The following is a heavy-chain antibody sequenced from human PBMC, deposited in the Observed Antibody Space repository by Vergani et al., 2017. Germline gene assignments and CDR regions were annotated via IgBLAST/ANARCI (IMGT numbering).Heavy chain of an antibody. CDR1: GGSISDYY. V-gene: IGHV4-59*01. D-gene: IGHD6-19*01. CDR2: IYKSGSS. CDR3: ARDRGYSTGWYSACDI. Sequence: QVQLQESGPGLVKSSETLSLTCTVSGGSISDYYWNWLRQPPGEGLEWIGYIYKSGSSTYNPSLKGRVTISADTSKNQFSLKLTSVTAADTALYYCARDRGYSTGWYSACDIWGQGTMVTVSS. J-gene: IGHJ3*02.